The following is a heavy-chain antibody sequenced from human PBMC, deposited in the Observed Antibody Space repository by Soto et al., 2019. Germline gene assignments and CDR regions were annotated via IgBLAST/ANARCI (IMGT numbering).Heavy chain of an antibody. CDR1: GASLNSGNYY. CDR3: ARLRISTNHYNWFEP. J-gene: IGHJ5*02. Sequence: PSETLSLTCSVSGASLNSGNYYWSWISQVPGKGLEWIGHIYVTWAVDDNPSRRDRITISQDTSERQFSLTLRLVTAADTAVYYCARLRISTNHYNWFEPWGQGTRVTVYS. D-gene: IGHD1-1*01. V-gene: IGHV4-31*03. CDR2: IYVTWAV.